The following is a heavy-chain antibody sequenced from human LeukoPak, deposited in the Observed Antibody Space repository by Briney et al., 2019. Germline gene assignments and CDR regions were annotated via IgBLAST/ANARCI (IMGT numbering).Heavy chain of an antibody. CDR1: GFTFLNYA. J-gene: IGHJ4*02. CDR2: ISGRDDNKYYTDSPEGST. V-gene: IGHV3-23*01. CDR3: AKCMSATGVCLNFDS. Sequence: PGGSLRLSCEASGFTFLNYAMSWVGQAPGKGLQWVSGISGRDDNKYYTDSPEGSTYYTNSAEGRLTISRDNSKNTVYLQIDSLGVEDTAVYYCAKCMSATGVCLNFDSWGQGILVTVSS. D-gene: IGHD2-21*02.